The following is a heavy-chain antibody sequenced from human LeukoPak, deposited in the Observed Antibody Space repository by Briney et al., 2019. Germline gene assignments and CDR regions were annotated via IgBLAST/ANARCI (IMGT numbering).Heavy chain of an antibody. D-gene: IGHD1-26*01. CDR3: AREGWEPQGDEGGY. J-gene: IGHJ4*02. CDR2: INAGNGNT. CDR1: GYTFTSYA. Sequence: ASVKVSCKASGYTFTSYAMHWVRQAPGQRLEWMGWINAGNGNTKYSQKFQGRVTMTRDTSTSTVYMELSSLRSEDTAVYYCAREGWEPQGDEGGYWGQGTLVTVSS. V-gene: IGHV1-3*01.